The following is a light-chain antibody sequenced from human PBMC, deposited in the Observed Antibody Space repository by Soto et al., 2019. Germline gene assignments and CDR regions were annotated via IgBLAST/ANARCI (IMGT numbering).Light chain of an antibody. Sequence: EIVLTQSPATLSLSPGERATLSCRASQSVSSYLAWYQQKPGQAPRLLIYDASNRATGIPARFSGSGSGTDLTLTISSLEPEDFAVYYCQQRSNWPSLTCGGGTKVEIK. CDR1: QSVSSY. CDR2: DAS. J-gene: IGKJ4*02. CDR3: QQRSNWPSLT. V-gene: IGKV3-11*01.